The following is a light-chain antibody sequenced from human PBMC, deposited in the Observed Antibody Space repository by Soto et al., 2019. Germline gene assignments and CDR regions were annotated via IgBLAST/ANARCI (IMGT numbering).Light chain of an antibody. CDR3: QQSYSTPQT. CDR1: QSVTTY. CDR2: AAS. J-gene: IGKJ1*01. V-gene: IGKV1-39*01. Sequence: YGITISCRASQSVTTYLNWYQQKPGKAPKLLIYAASSLQSGVPSRFSASGSGTNFTLTISSLQPEDFATYYCQQSYSTPQTFGQGTKVDIK.